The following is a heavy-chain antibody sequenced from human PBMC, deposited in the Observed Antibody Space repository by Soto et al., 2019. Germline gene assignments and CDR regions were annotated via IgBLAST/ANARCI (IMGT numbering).Heavy chain of an antibody. CDR3: ARGVRPSRYYDFWSGYYPNWFDP. Sequence: ASVKVSCKASGYTFTGYYMHWVRQAPGQGLEWMGWINPNSGGTNYAQKFQGRVTMTRDTPISTAYMELSRLRSDDTAVYYCARGVRPSRYYDFWSGYYPNWFDPWGQGTLVTVSS. CDR2: INPNSGGT. J-gene: IGHJ5*02. D-gene: IGHD3-3*01. V-gene: IGHV1-2*02. CDR1: GYTFTGYY.